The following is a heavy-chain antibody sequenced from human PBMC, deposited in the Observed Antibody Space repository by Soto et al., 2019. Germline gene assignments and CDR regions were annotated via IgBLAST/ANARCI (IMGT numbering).Heavy chain of an antibody. Sequence: QVQLVQSGAEVKKPGSSVKVSCKASGGTFSSYAISWVRQAPGQGLEWMGGIIPIFGTANYAQKIQGRVTITEDESTSTSYKELSSLRSEATGVYYCVSTPYYGFWRGDAFDIWGQGTMVTVSS. D-gene: IGHD3-3*01. J-gene: IGHJ3*02. V-gene: IGHV1-69*01. CDR3: VSTPYYGFWRGDAFDI. CDR1: GGTFSSYA. CDR2: IIPIFGTA.